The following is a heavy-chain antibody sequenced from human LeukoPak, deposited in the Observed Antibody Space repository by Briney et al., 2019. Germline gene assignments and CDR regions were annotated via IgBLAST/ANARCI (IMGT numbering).Heavy chain of an antibody. D-gene: IGHD6-13*01. V-gene: IGHV3-74*01. J-gene: IGHJ4*02. CDR2: INSDGSST. CDR1: GFTFSSYW. CDR3: ARGGSSSWYGS. Sequence: GGSLTLSCAASGFTFSSYWLHWVRQAPGKGLVWVSRINSDGSSTSYADSVKGRFTISRDNAKNTLYLQMNSLRAEDTAVYYCARGGSSSWYGSWGQGTLVTVSS.